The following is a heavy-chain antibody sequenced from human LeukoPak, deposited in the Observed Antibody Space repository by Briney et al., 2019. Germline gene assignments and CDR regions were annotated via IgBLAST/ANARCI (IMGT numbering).Heavy chain of an antibody. CDR1: GYTLTELS. Sequence: ASVKVSCKVSGYTLTELSMHWVRQAPGQGLEWMGWINPNSGGTNYAQKFQGRVTMTRDTSISTAYMELSRLRSDDTAVYYCAIGITMVRGVIDYWGQGTLVTVSS. D-gene: IGHD3-10*01. J-gene: IGHJ4*02. CDR2: INPNSGGT. CDR3: AIGITMVRGVIDY. V-gene: IGHV1-2*02.